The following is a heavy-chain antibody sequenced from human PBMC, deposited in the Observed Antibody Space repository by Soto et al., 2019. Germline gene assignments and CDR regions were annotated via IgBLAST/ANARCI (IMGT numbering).Heavy chain of an antibody. D-gene: IGHD3-22*01. Sequence: QVQLVQSGAEVKKPGSLVKVSCKASEGTFSSYTISWVRQAPGQGLEWMGRIIPILGIANYAQKFQGRVTITADKSTSTAYMELSSLRSEDTAVYYCAREWGSYYDSSGYDAFDIWGQGTMVTVSS. J-gene: IGHJ3*02. V-gene: IGHV1-69*08. CDR1: EGTFSSYT. CDR3: AREWGSYYDSSGYDAFDI. CDR2: IIPILGIA.